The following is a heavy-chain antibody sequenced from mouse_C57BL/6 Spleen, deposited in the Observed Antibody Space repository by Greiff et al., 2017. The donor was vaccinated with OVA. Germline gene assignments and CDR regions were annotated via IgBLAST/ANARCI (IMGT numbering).Heavy chain of an antibody. J-gene: IGHJ2*01. D-gene: IGHD2-5*01. CDR3: ATYYSDYVNYFDY. CDR2: IYPGDGDT. CDR1: GYAFSSYW. Sequence: QVQLQQSGAELVKPGASVKISCKASGYAFSSYWMNWVKQRPGKGLEWIGQIYPGDGDTNYNGKFKGKATLTADKSSSTAYMQLSSLTYEDSAVYFCATYYSDYVNYFDYWGQGTTLTVSS. V-gene: IGHV1-80*01.